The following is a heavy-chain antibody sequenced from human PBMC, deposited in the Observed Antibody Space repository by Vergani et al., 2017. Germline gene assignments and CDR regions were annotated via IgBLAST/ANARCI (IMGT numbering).Heavy chain of an antibody. V-gene: IGHV3-33*01. CDR1: GFTFSSYG. CDR2: IWYDGSNK. D-gene: IGHD6-19*01. CDR3: ARGFPLSSFIAVAGSVDY. J-gene: IGHJ4*02. Sequence: VQLVESGGGVVQPGRSLRLSCAASGFTFSSYGMHWVRQAPGKGREWVAVIWYDGSNKYYADSVKGRFTISRDNSKNTLYLQMNSLRAEDTAVYYCARGFPLSSFIAVAGSVDYWGQGTLVTVSS.